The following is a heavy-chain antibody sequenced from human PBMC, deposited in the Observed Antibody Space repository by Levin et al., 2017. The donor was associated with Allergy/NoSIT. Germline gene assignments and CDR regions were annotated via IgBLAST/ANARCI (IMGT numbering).Heavy chain of an antibody. D-gene: IGHD5-18*01. CDR1: GYSFTSYW. J-gene: IGHJ4*02. Sequence: GGSLRLSCKGSGYSFTSYWISWVRQMPGKGLEWMGRIDPSDSYTNYSPSFQGHVTISADKSISTAYLQWSSLKASDTAMYYCARHITDTAMVTYYFDYWGQGTLVTVSS. CDR2: IDPSDSYT. CDR3: ARHITDTAMVTYYFDY. V-gene: IGHV5-10-1*01.